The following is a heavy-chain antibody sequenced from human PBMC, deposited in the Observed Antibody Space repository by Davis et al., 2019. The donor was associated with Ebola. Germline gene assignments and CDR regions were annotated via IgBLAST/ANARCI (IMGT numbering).Heavy chain of an antibody. D-gene: IGHD3-10*01. CDR2: ISAYNGNT. Sequence: AASVKVSCKASGYTFTRYGISWVRQAPGQGLEWMGWISAYNGNTNYAQNLQGRVTMTTDTSTSNAYMEVRSLRYDDTAVYYCARAVTMVLPSGWFDPWGQGTLVTVSS. J-gene: IGHJ5*02. V-gene: IGHV1-18*01. CDR3: ARAVTMVLPSGWFDP. CDR1: GYTFTRYG.